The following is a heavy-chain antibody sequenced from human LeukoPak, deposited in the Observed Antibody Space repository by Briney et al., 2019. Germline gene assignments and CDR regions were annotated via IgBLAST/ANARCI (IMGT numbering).Heavy chain of an antibody. CDR3: ARELDIVGVPAARGHWFDP. J-gene: IGHJ5*02. CDR1: TRSFSGYY. CDR2: INHSGTN. V-gene: IGHV4-34*01. Sequence: SETLSLICGVETRSFSGYYWSWTSQPQRKGREWIGEINHSGTNNYNPSIKSRVTISVDTSKNQFSLKLSSVTAADTAVYYCARELDIVGVPAARGHWFDPWGQGTLVTVSS. D-gene: IGHD2-2*03.